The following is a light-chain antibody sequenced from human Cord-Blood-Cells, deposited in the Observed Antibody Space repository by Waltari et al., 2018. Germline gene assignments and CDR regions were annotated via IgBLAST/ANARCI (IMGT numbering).Light chain of an antibody. J-gene: IGKJ2*03. Sequence: IQMTQSPSSLSASVGDGVTITCRASQNISSYLNWYQQKPGKAPKLLIYAASTLQSAVPSRFSGSVSETDFTLTISSLQPEDFATYYCQQSYSTLYSFGHGTKLEIK. CDR1: QNISSY. V-gene: IGKV1-39*01. CDR3: QQSYSTLYS. CDR2: AAS.